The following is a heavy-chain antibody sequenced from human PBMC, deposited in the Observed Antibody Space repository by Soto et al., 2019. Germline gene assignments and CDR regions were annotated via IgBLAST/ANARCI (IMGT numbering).Heavy chain of an antibody. CDR2: IYYSGST. V-gene: IGHV4-59*01. Sequence: QVQLQESGPGLVKPSETLSLTCAVSGGSISSYYWSWIRQPPGKGLEWVGYIYYSGSTKYNPSLTSRVTISVDTSKNQFSLKLSSVTAAETAVYYCARREGQLAAFDIWGQGTLVTVSS. D-gene: IGHD6-13*01. CDR3: ARREGQLAAFDI. J-gene: IGHJ3*02. CDR1: GGSISSYY.